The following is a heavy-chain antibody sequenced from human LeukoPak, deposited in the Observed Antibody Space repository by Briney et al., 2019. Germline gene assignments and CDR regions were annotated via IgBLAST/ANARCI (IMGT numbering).Heavy chain of an antibody. CDR3: ARVRGSYFADY. Sequence: SETLSLTXTVSGGSISSYYWSWIRQPPGKGLEWIGYIYYSGSTNYNPSLKSRVTISVDTSKNQFSLKLSSVTAADTAVYYCARVRGSYFADYWGQGTLVTVSS. D-gene: IGHD1-26*01. CDR1: GGSISSYY. CDR2: IYYSGST. V-gene: IGHV4-59*01. J-gene: IGHJ4*02.